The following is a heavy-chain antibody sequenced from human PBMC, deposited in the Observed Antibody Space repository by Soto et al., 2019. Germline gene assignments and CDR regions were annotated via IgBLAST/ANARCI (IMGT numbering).Heavy chain of an antibody. CDR2: IIPIFGTA. Sequence: QVQLVQSGAEVKKPGSSVKVSCKASGGTFSSYAISWVRQAPGQGLEWMGGIIPIFGTANYAQKFQGRVTITADESTSTAYMELSSLRSEDTAVYYCARNYDILTGLTRNYYYYGMDVWGQGTTVTVSS. CDR1: GGTFSSYA. J-gene: IGHJ6*02. D-gene: IGHD3-9*01. CDR3: ARNYDILTGLTRNYYYYGMDV. V-gene: IGHV1-69*01.